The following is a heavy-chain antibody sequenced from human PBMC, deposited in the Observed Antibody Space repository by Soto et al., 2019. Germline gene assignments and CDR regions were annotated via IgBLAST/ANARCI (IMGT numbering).Heavy chain of an antibody. Sequence: QVQLQESGPGLVKPSQTLSLTCTVSGGSISSYYWSWSRQPPGKGLEWMGYIYYSGSTNYNPSLTSRVTIAVATSKNQFSQKLSSVTAADTAVYYWARHYAGSVAATLRFDPWGQGTLVTVSS. CDR1: GGSISSYY. CDR2: IYYSGST. D-gene: IGHD2-15*01. CDR3: ARHYAGSVAATLRFDP. V-gene: IGHV4-59*08. J-gene: IGHJ5*02.